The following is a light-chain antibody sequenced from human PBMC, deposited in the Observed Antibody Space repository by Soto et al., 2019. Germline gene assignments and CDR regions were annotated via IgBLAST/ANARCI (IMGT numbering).Light chain of an antibody. CDR3: QQANTFPHT. CDR1: QPINNW. J-gene: IGKJ2*01. CDR2: GAS. V-gene: IGKV1D-12*01. Sequence: DIQMTQSPSSVSASVGDTVIITCRASQPINNWLAWYQQKPGKAPNLLIHGASNLQGGVPSRFSGSGSGTDFTLIITSLQPEDFATYFCQQANTFPHTFGQGTKLEIK.